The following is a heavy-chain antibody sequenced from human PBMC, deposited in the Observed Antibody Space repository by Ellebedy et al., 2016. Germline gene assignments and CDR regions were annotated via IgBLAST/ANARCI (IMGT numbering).Heavy chain of an antibody. CDR2: IIPILGIA. Sequence: ASVKVSCKASGYTFTSYGISWVRQAPGQGLEWMGRIIPILGIANYAQKFQGRVTITADKSTSTAYMELSSLRSEDTAVYYCASEDEDYYDSSGYTPFDYWGQGTLVTVSS. J-gene: IGHJ4*02. V-gene: IGHV1-69*04. D-gene: IGHD3-22*01. CDR1: GYTFTSYG. CDR3: ASEDEDYYDSSGYTPFDY.